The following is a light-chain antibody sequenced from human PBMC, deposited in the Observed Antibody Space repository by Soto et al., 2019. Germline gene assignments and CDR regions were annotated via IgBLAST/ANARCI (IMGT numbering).Light chain of an antibody. Sequence: DILVTQSPSTLSLPPGARATLSCRASENIGNYLLWFQQSPGQAPRLLLYDASNRDSVIPARFSARGSGTDFTLTISRLETEDFGLFFCQQRKKCPYTFGQGTQLEIK. V-gene: IGKV3-11*01. CDR3: QQRKKCPYT. CDR2: DAS. CDR1: ENIGNY. J-gene: IGKJ2*01.